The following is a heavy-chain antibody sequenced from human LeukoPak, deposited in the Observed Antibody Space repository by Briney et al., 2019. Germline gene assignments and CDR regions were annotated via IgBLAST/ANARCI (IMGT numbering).Heavy chain of an antibody. CDR2: ISSSSSTI. CDR1: GGSFSGYY. V-gene: IGHV3-11*04. J-gene: IGHJ4*02. CDR3: ARDFTEIDY. Sequence: PSEXLSLTCAVYGGSFSGYYWSWIRQPPGKGLEGVSYISSSSSTIYYADSVKGRFTISRDNAKNSLYLQMNSLRAEDTAVYYCARDFTEIDYWGQGTLVTVSS.